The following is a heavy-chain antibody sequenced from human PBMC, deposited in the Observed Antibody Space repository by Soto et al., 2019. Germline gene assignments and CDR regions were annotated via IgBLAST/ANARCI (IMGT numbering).Heavy chain of an antibody. CDR2: INHSGST. CDR1: GGSFSGYY. J-gene: IGHJ3*02. D-gene: IGHD3-22*01. CDR3: ARGVTMIVVVDAFDI. V-gene: IGHV4-34*01. Sequence: SETLSLTCAVYGGSFSGYYWSWIRQPPGKGLEWIGEINHSGSTNYNPSLKSRVTISVDTSKNQFSLKRSSVTAADTAVYYCARGVTMIVVVDAFDIWGQGTMVTVSS.